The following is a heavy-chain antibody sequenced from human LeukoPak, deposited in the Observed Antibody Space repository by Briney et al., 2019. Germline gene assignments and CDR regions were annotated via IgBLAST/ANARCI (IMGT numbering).Heavy chain of an antibody. D-gene: IGHD1-1*01. V-gene: IGHV4-4*07. CDR1: GGSISSYY. CDR3: ARDDPSYNWNAATLDY. CDR2: IYTSGST. J-gene: IGHJ4*02. Sequence: SETLSLTCTVSGGSISSYYWSWIRQPAGKGLEWIWRIYTSGSTNYNPSLKSRVTMSVDTSKNQFSLKLSSVTAADTAVYYCARDDPSYNWNAATLDYWGQGTLVTVST.